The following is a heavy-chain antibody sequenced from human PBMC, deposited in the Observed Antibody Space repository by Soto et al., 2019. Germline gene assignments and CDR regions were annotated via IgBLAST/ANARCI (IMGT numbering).Heavy chain of an antibody. J-gene: IGHJ4*02. CDR3: AKSKEMGGNDFEVDY. Sequence: QVQLVESGGGVLQPGRSLRLSCAASGFTFSSYGMHWFRQAPGKGMEWVAVISVDGSIQHYGNSAKRRFTVSRDNSKNTLYVQMNSLKPEDTAVYYCAKSKEMGGNDFEVDYWGQGTLVTVSS. V-gene: IGHV3-30*18. CDR1: GFTFSSYG. CDR2: ISVDGSIQ. D-gene: IGHD2-15*01.